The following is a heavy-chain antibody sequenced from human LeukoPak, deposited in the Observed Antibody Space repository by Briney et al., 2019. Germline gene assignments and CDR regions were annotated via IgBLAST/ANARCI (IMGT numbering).Heavy chain of an antibody. CDR2: IRYDGSNK. CDR1: RFIFNNYG. V-gene: IGHV3-30*02. CDR3: ARDGTSDQEFDY. J-gene: IGHJ4*02. Sequence: GGSLRLSCAASRFIFNNYGMHWVRQAPGKGLEWVAFIRYDGSNKYYTDSVKGRFTISRDNSKNTPYLQMNSLRAEDTAVYYCARDGTSDQEFDYWGQGTLVTVSS.